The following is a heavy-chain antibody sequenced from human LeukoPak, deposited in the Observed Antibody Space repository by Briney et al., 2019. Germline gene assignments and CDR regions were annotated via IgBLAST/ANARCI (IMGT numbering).Heavy chain of an antibody. CDR2: ISGSGGST. D-gene: IGHD3-22*01. Sequence: GGSLRLSCAASGFTFSSYAMSWVRQAPGKGLEWVSAISGSGGSTYYADSVKGRFTISRDNSKSTLYLQMNSLRAEDTAVYYCAKHRYYDSSGYFDYWGQGTLVTVSS. CDR3: AKHRYYDSSGYFDY. CDR1: GFTFSSYA. V-gene: IGHV3-23*01. J-gene: IGHJ4*02.